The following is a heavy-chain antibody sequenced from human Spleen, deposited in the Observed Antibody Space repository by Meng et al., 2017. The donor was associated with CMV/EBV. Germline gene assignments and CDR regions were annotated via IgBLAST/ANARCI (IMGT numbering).Heavy chain of an antibody. CDR2: VYYNGST. J-gene: IGHJ5*02. Sequence: TVSGVSVSSGSYYWSWIRQPPGKGLEWIGYVYYNGSTNYNPSLKSRVTISVDTSKNHFSLKLSSMTAADTAVYYCAGVGGLYNWFDPWGQGTLVTVSS. CDR3: AGVGGLYNWFDP. D-gene: IGHD3/OR15-3a*01. CDR1: GVSVSSGSYY. V-gene: IGHV4-61*03.